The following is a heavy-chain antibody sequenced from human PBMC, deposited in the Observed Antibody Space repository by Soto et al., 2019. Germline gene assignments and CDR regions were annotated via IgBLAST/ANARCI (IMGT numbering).Heavy chain of an antibody. Sequence: SETLSLTCTVSGGSISSYYWSWIRQPPGKGLEWIGYIYYSGSTNYNPSLKSRVTISVDTSKNQFSLKLSSVTAADTAVYYCARVDPHSSGWYYFDYWGQGTLVTVSS. CDR3: ARVDPHSSGWYYFDY. CDR1: GGSISSYY. V-gene: IGHV4-59*01. CDR2: IYYSGST. J-gene: IGHJ4*02. D-gene: IGHD6-19*01.